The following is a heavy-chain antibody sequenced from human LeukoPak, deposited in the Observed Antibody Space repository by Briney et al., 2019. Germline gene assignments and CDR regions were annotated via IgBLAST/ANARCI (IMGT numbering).Heavy chain of an antibody. J-gene: IGHJ4*02. CDR1: GFTFSSYW. CDR2: IKQDGSEK. V-gene: IGHV3-7*01. Sequence: GGSLRLSCAASGFTFSSYWMSWVRQAPGKGLEWVANIKQDGSEKYYVDSVKGRFTISRDNARNSLYLQMNSLRAEDTAIYFCARLFSGVTTFDYWGQGALVTVST. CDR3: ARLFSGVTTFDY. D-gene: IGHD1-1*01.